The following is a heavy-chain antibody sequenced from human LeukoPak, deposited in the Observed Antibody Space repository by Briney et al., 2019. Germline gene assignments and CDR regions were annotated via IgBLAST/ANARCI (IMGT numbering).Heavy chain of an antibody. J-gene: IGHJ3*02. CDR3: ARGRPRGAFDI. CDR1: GFTFSSYW. Sequence: PGGSLRLSCAASGFTFSSYWMSRVRQAPGKGLEWVANIKQDGSEKYYVDSVKGRFTISRDNAKNSLYLQMNSLRAEDTAVYYCARGRPRGAFDIWGQGTMVTVSS. D-gene: IGHD6-6*01. CDR2: IKQDGSEK. V-gene: IGHV3-7*01.